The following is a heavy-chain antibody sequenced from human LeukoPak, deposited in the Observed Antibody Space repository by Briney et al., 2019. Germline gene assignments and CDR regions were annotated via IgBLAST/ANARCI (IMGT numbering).Heavy chain of an antibody. D-gene: IGHD1-26*01. CDR3: ARILSGSGSYGAFDI. J-gene: IGHJ3*02. V-gene: IGHV3-48*02. CDR1: GFTFSSYS. CDR2: ISSSYSTT. Sequence: GGSLRLSCAASGFTFSSYSMNSVREAPGKGLEWVSYISSSYSTTNYADSVKGRFTISRDDAKNSLYLQMNSLRDEDTAVFYCARILSGSGSYGAFDIWGQGTMVTVSS.